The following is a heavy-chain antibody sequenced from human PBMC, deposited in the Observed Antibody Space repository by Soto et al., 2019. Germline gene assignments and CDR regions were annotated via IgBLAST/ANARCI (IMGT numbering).Heavy chain of an antibody. D-gene: IGHD6-13*01. CDR2: INAGNVNT. J-gene: IGHJ4*01. CDR1: GYTFTSYS. Sequence: ASVKVSCKASGYTFTSYSMHLVRQAPGQRLEWMGWINAGNVNTKYSQKFQGRVTITRDTSASTAYIELSSLRSEDTAVYYSARDHGSRWDFDYWGHGTLVTVSS. V-gene: IGHV1-3*01. CDR3: ARDHGSRWDFDY.